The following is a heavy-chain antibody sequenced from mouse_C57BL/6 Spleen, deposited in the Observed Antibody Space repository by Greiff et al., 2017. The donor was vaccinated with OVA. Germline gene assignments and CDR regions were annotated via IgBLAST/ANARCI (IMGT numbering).Heavy chain of an antibody. V-gene: IGHV1-82*01. J-gene: IGHJ3*01. CDR2: IYPGDGDT. CDR1: GYAFSSSW. D-gene: IGHD4-1*01. CDR3: ARSNWDGWFAY. Sequence: QVQLKQSGPELVKPGASVKISCKASGYAFSSSWMNWVKQRPGKGLEWIGRIYPGDGDTNYNGKFKGKATLTADKSSSTAYMQLSSLTSEDSAVYFCARSNWDGWFAYWGQGTLVTVSA.